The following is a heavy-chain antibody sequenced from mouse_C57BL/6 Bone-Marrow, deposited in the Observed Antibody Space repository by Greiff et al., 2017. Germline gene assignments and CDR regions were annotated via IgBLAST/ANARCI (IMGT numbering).Heavy chain of an antibody. CDR1: GIDFSRYW. V-gene: IGHV4-1*01. CDR2: INPDSSTI. CDR3: ARPYYRNDWYFDV. Sequence: EVQRVESGGGLVQPGGSLKLSCAASGIDFSRYWMSWVRRAPGKGLEWIGEINPDSSTINYAPSLKDKFIISRDNAKNTQYLQISKVRSKDPALYYGARPYYRNDWYFDVWGTGTTVTVTS. D-gene: IGHD2-5*01. J-gene: IGHJ1*03.